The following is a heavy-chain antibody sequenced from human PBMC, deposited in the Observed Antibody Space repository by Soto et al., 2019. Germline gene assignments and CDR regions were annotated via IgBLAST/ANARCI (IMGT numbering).Heavy chain of an antibody. V-gene: IGHV1-18*01. Sequence: ASVKVSCKASGYTFTSYGISWVRQAPGQGLEWMGWISAYNGNTNYAQKLQGRVTMTTDTSTSTAYMELSSLRSEDTAVYYCARGSIITIFGVVIIGGVDPWGQGTLVTV. CDR2: ISAYNGNT. CDR1: GYTFTSYG. CDR3: ARGSIITIFGVVIIGGVDP. D-gene: IGHD3-3*01. J-gene: IGHJ5*02.